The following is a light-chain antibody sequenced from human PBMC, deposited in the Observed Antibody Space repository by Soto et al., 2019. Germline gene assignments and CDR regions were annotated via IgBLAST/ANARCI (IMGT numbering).Light chain of an antibody. J-gene: IGKJ1*01. CDR1: QSISNW. CDR3: KQYNSYRT. V-gene: IGKV1-5*01. CDR2: AAS. Sequence: DIPMTQSPSTLSASVGARVSITCRASQSISNWLAWYQQKPGKAPKLLIYAASSLESGVQSRFSGSRSGTEFTLTISSLQPADFATYYCKQYNSYRTCGQGTKVDI.